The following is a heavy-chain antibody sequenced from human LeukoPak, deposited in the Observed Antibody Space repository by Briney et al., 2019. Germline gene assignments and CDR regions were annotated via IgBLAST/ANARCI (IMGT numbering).Heavy chain of an antibody. CDR2: IYPGDSDT. J-gene: IGHJ6*02. CDR3: ARHDVQPAAGTGSYYYGMDV. CDR1: GYIFTSYW. Sequence: HGESLKISCKGSGYIFTSYWIGWVRQMPGKGLEWMGIIYPGDSDTRYSPSFQGQVTISADKSISTAYLQWSSLKASDTAMYYCARHDVQPAAGTGSYYYGMDVWGQGTTVTVSS. D-gene: IGHD6-13*01. V-gene: IGHV5-51*01.